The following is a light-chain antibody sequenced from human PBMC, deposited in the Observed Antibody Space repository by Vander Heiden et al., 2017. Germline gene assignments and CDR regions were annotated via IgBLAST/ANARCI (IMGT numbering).Light chain of an antibody. CDR3: KQYNDWPLT. CDR1: QGVSSC. V-gene: IGKV3-15*01. J-gene: IGKJ4*01. CDR2: GAS. Sequence: IVTTPSPATLPVSPGETATLACRASQGVSSCLAWYQQKPGQAPRLLIHGASTRATGIPARFSGSGSGTEFTLTISSLQSEDFAIYHCKQYNDWPLTFGGGTKVEIK.